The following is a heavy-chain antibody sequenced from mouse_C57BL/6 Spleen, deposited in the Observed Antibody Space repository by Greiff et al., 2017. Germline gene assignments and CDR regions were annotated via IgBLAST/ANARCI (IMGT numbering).Heavy chain of an antibody. V-gene: IGHV1-64*01. CDR3: ARWLLSYAMDY. Sequence: QVQLQQPGAELVKPGASVKLSCKASGYTFTSYWMHWVKQRPGQGLEWIGMIHPNSGSTNYNEKCKSKATLTVDKSSSTAYMQLSSLTSEDSAVYYCARWLLSYAMDYWGQGTSVTVSS. CDR1: GYTFTSYW. CDR2: IHPNSGST. D-gene: IGHD2-3*01. J-gene: IGHJ4*01.